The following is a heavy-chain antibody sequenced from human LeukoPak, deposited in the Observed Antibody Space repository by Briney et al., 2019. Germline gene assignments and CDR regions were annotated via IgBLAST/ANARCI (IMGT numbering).Heavy chain of an antibody. CDR2: ISYDGSNK. Sequence: GGCLSLSCAASGFTFSSYAMHWVRQAPGKGLEWVAVISYDGSNKYYADSVKGRFTISRDNSKNTLYLQMNSLRAEDTAVYYCARDTAMYYFDYWGQGTLVTVSS. J-gene: IGHJ4*02. V-gene: IGHV3-30-3*01. D-gene: IGHD5-18*01. CDR1: GFTFSSYA. CDR3: ARDTAMYYFDY.